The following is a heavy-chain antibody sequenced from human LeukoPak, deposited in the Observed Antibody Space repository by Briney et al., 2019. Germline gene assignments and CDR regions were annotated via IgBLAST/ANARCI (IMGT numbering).Heavy chain of an antibody. CDR3: ATSGYQLLSDNWFDP. J-gene: IGHJ5*02. D-gene: IGHD2-2*01. V-gene: IGHV1-24*01. Sequence: ASVKVSCKVSGYTLTELSMHWVRQAPGKGLEWMGGFDPEDGETIYAQKFQGRVTMTEDTSTDTAYMELSSLRSEDTAVYYCATSGYQLLSDNWFDPWGQGTLVTVSS. CDR2: FDPEDGET. CDR1: GYTLTELS.